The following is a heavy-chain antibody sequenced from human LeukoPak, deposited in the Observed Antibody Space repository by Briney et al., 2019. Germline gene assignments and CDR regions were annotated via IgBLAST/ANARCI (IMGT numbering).Heavy chain of an antibody. Sequence: SETLSLTCTVPGGSISGWYWSWIRQPPGKGLEWIGYIYGSGYTNYNPSLKSRVTMSMDTSKNHFSLKLTSVTAADTATYYCARETSLAGFASGLGFNYWGQGILVTVSS. CDR2: IYGSGYT. V-gene: IGHV4-59*01. J-gene: IGHJ4*02. CDR1: GGSISGWY. CDR3: ARETSLAGFASGLGFNY. D-gene: IGHD6-19*01.